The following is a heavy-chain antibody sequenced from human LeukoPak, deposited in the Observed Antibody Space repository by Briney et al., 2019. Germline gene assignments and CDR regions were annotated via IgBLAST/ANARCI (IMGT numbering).Heavy chain of an antibody. J-gene: IGHJ4*02. CDR1: GGTFSSYT. CDR3: ARDHPVGHSSGWYPFDY. Sequence: SVKVSCKASGGTFSSYTISWVRQAPGQGLEWMGRIIPILGIANYAQKFQGRVTITADKSTSTAYKELSSLRSEDTAVYYCARDHPVGHSSGWYPFDYWGQGTLVTVSS. V-gene: IGHV1-69*04. D-gene: IGHD6-19*01. CDR2: IIPILGIA.